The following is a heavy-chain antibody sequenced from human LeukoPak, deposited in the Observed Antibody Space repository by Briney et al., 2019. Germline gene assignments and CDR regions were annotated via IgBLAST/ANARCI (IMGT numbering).Heavy chain of an antibody. CDR2: ISAYNGDT. V-gene: IGHV1-18*01. Sequence: ASVKVSCKASGYIFPAYGISWVRQDPGQGLEWMGWISAYNGDTDYAQNLQGRFTMTTDTSTSTAYMELRSLRSDDTAVYYCARVGYYDVLTGYCDYWGQGTLVTVAS. D-gene: IGHD3-9*01. CDR1: GYIFPAYG. J-gene: IGHJ4*02. CDR3: ARVGYYDVLTGYCDY.